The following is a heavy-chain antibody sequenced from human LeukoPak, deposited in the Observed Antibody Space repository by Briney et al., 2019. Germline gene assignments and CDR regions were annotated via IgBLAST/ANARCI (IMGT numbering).Heavy chain of an antibody. D-gene: IGHD3-22*01. CDR3: WRGQDSIILGY. V-gene: IGHV4-31*03. J-gene: IGHJ4*02. Sequence: SETLSLTCTVSGASFNSDDQYWNWIRQTPGKGLEWIGSIHPSGMLYNTPSLESRVTMSRDTSKNQFSLNLNSVTAADTAVYFCWRGQDSIILGYWGQGILVSVSS. CDR2: IHPSGML. CDR1: GASFNSDDQY.